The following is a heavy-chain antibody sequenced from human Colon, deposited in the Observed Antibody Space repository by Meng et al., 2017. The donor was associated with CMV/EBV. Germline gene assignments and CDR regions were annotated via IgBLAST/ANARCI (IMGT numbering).Heavy chain of an antibody. V-gene: IGHV3-23*01. CDR3: ATHHRFYYSSGTFDY. D-gene: IGHD3-10*01. J-gene: IGHJ4*02. CDR1: DFASTCFA. CDR2: IGASGVTT. Sequence: SDFASTCFARSWVRQPPGKGLEWVSTIGASGVTTYSADSVKGRFTISRDNSKNTLYLQLNSLRVEDTAVYYCATHHRFYYSSGTFDYWGQGTLVTVSS.